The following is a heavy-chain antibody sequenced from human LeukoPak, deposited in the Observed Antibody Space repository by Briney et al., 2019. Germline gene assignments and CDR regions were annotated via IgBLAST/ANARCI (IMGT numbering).Heavy chain of an antibody. D-gene: IGHD3-22*01. CDR1: GFTFSSYW. Sequence: GGSLRLSCAASGFTFSSYWMSWVRQAPGKGLEWVANIKQDGSEKYYVDSVKGRFTISRDNAKNSLYLQMNSLRAEDTAVYYCARVPRSYSSGYLDYWGQGTLVTVSS. CDR2: IKQDGSEK. V-gene: IGHV3-7*01. J-gene: IGHJ4*02. CDR3: ARVPRSYSSGYLDY.